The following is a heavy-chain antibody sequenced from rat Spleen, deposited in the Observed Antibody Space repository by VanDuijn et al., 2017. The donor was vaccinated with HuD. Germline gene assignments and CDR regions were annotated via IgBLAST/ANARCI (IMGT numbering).Heavy chain of an antibody. J-gene: IGHJ3*01. Sequence: EVLLVESGGGLVQPGRSLKLSCVVSGFTFSNYDMAWVRQAPTKGLEWVASIRSSGDKTYYRDSVKGRFTVSRDDAKCTLYLQMDSLRSEDTATYYCATHGGLYNWFAYWGQGTLVTVSS. CDR3: ATHGGLYNWFAY. CDR1: GFTFSNYD. V-gene: IGHV5-25*01. CDR2: IRSSGDKT.